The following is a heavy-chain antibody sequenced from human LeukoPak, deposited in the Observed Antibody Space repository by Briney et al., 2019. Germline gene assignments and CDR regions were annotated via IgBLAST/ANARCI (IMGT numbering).Heavy chain of an antibody. CDR2: ISGSGGST. J-gene: IGHJ4*02. D-gene: IGHD1-1*01. CDR3: ANGKGLERRISVYFDY. V-gene: IGHV3-23*01. CDR1: GFTFSSYA. Sequence: GGSLRLYCAASGFTFSSYAMSWVRQAPGKGLEWVPAISGSGGSTYYADCVKGRFTISRDNSKNTLYLQMNSLRAEDTAVYYCANGKGLERRISVYFDYWGQGTLVTVSS.